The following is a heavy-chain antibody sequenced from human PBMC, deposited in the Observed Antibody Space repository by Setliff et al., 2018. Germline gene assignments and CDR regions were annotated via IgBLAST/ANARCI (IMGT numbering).Heavy chain of an antibody. J-gene: IGHJ4*02. CDR2: IQEHGSQK. Sequence: GGSLRLSCAASGFNLSSYWMTWVRQAPGKGLEWVANIQEHGSQKNYADSVQGRFTISRDNSKNTLYLQMSSLRLEDTAVYYCARDANIVVVHNPYYFDFWGQGTLVTVSS. V-gene: IGHV3-7*01. CDR3: ARDANIVVVHNPYYFDF. CDR1: GFNLSSYW. D-gene: IGHD3-22*01.